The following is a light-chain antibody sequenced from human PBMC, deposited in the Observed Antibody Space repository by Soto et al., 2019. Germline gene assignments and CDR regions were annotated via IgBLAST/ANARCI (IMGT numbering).Light chain of an antibody. V-gene: IGKV3-20*01. CDR2: GAS. J-gene: IGKJ1*01. Sequence: EIVWTQSPGTLSLSPGERATLSCGASQSFSTTYLAWYQQKPGQAPRLLIYGASSRATGIPDRFSGSGSGTDFPLTISRLEPEEVAVYSCQQDGSSPWTFGQGTKVEIK. CDR1: QSFSTTY. CDR3: QQDGSSPWT.